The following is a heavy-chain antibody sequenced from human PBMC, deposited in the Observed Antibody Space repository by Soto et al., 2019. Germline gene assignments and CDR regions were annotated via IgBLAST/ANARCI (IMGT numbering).Heavy chain of an antibody. D-gene: IGHD3-22*01. CDR1: GFTFSSYA. J-gene: IGHJ3*02. V-gene: IGHV3-30-3*01. Sequence: QVQLVESGGGVVQPGRSLRLSCAASGFTFSSYAMHWVRQAPGKGLEWVAVISYDGSNKYYADSVKGRFTISRDNSKNTLYLQMNSLRAEDTAVYYCAREYYYDSSGSAFDIWGQGTMVTVSS. CDR3: AREYYYDSSGSAFDI. CDR2: ISYDGSNK.